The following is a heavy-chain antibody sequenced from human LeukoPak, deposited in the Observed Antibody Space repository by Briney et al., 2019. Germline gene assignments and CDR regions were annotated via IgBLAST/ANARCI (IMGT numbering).Heavy chain of an antibody. V-gene: IGHV4-39*07. Sequence: SETLSLTCTVSGGSISSSSYYWGWIRQPPGKGLEWIGSIYYSGSTYYNPSLKSRVTISVDTSKNQFSLKLSSVTAADTAVYYCARETPYSSSWSLFDYWGQGTLVTVSS. J-gene: IGHJ4*02. CDR1: GGSISSSSYY. CDR2: IYYSGST. D-gene: IGHD6-13*01. CDR3: ARETPYSSSWSLFDY.